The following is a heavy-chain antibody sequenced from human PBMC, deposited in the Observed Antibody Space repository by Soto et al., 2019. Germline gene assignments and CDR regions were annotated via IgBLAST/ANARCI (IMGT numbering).Heavy chain of an antibody. CDR3: AKESSPWHFFYYMDV. D-gene: IGHD6-19*01. CDR2: IWYAGSKE. V-gene: IGHV3-33*03. J-gene: IGHJ6*03. CDR1: GSTFSRFN. Sequence: QEHLVESGGGVVQPGGSLRLSCAASGSTFSRFNMHWVRQAPGKGLEWVAAIWYAGSKENYADSVRGRFTISRDNSKNTLFLQLGSLTVEDTAVYYGAKESSPWHFFYYMDVWGKGTPVTVSS.